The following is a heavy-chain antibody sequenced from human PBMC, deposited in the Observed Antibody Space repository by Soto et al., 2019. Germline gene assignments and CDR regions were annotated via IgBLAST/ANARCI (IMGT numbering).Heavy chain of an antibody. CDR3: ARQGVFGLLQSKYYFDY. CDR2: INPNSGGT. Sequence: GASVKGSCKASGYTFTGYYMHWVRQAPGQGLEWMGWINPNSGGTNYAQKFQGWVTMTRDTSISTAYMELSRLRSDDTAMYYCARQGVFGLLQSKYYFDYWGQGTLVTVSS. V-gene: IGHV1-2*04. CDR1: GYTFTGYY. J-gene: IGHJ4*02. D-gene: IGHD3-16*02.